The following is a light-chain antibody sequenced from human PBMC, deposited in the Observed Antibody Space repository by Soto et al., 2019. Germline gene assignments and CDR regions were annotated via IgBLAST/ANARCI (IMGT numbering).Light chain of an antibody. J-gene: IGKJ1*01. Sequence: DIQMTQSPSTLSASVGDRVTITCRASQSIGNKLAWYQQKPGKAPKLLIYDAFSLKSGVPSRFSGSGSGTEFTLTISSLRPDDFAIYYCQQYHNYWTFGQGTKWIS. CDR3: QQYHNYWT. CDR1: QSIGNK. V-gene: IGKV1-5*01. CDR2: DAF.